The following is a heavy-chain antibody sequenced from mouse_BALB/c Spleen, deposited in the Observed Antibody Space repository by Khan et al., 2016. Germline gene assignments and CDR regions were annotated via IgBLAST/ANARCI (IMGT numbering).Heavy chain of an antibody. Sequence: QIQLVQSGPELKKPGETVKISCKASGYTFTNYGMNWVKQAPGKGLKWMGWINTYTGEPIYVDDFKGRFAFSLETSASTATLQINNLKNGEVATYYCSRLRSGNYWGQGTTLTISS. J-gene: IGHJ2*01. CDR2: INTYTGEP. D-gene: IGHD1-1*01. CDR1: GYTFTNYG. CDR3: SRLRSGNY. V-gene: IGHV9-1*02.